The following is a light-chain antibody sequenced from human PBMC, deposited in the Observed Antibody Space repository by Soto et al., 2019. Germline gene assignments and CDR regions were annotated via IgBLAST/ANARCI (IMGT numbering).Light chain of an antibody. CDR1: QSISSW. Sequence: DIQMTQSASTLSASVGARVTITCRASQSISSWLAWYQQKPGKAPKLLIYKASSLESGVPSRFSGSGSGTEFTLTISSLQPDDFATYYCQQYNSCSWTFGQGTKV. CDR2: KAS. V-gene: IGKV1-5*03. CDR3: QQYNSCSWT. J-gene: IGKJ1*01.